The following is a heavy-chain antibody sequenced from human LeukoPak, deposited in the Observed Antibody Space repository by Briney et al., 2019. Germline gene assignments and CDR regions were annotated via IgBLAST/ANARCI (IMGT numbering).Heavy chain of an antibody. CDR1: GYTLTELS. D-gene: IGHD2-8*01. CDR2: VDPDDGET. CDR3: ASPRRRGVSIHAEYFQH. Sequence: ASVKVSCKVSGYTLTELSMHWVRQAPGKGLEWMGGVDPDDGETIYAQKFQGRVTMTEDTSTDTAYMELSSLRSEDTAVYYCASPRRRGVSIHAEYFQHWGQGTLVTVSS. V-gene: IGHV1-24*01. J-gene: IGHJ1*01.